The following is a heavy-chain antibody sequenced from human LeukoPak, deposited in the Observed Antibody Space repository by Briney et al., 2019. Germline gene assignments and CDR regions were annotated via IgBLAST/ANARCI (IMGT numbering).Heavy chain of an antibody. D-gene: IGHD1-26*01. Sequence: SETLSLTCTVSGGSISSYYWSWIRQPAGKGLEWIGRIYTSGSTNYNPSLKSRVTMSVDTSKNQFSLKLSSVTAADTAVYYCARVLGATTRGEIDYWGQGTLVTVSS. CDR2: IYTSGST. CDR3: ARVLGATTRGEIDY. V-gene: IGHV4-4*07. CDR1: GGSISSYY. J-gene: IGHJ4*02.